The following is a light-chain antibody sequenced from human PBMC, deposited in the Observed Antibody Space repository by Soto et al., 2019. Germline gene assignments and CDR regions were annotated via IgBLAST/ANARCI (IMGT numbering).Light chain of an antibody. CDR2: AAS. CDR3: QQRYSTTIT. Sequence: DIQMTQSPSSLSASVGERVTITCRASQSISNYLNWYQQRPGKAPKLLIYAASSLQTGVPSRFSVSGSGTDGTITISSLQTEDGATYDCQQRYSTTITFGQGTRLEIK. V-gene: IGKV1-39*01. J-gene: IGKJ5*01. CDR1: QSISNY.